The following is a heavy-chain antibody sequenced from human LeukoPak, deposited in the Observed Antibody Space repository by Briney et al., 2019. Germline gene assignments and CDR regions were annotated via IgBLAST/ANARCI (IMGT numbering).Heavy chain of an antibody. CDR3: ARGYRFGSNPDY. CDR1: GYIFTDYY. Sequence: ASVKVSCKASGYIFTDYYIHWVRQAPGQGLEWMGWINPNSGYTNYAQKFQGRVTMTRDTSIGTGYMELSRQTSDDTAVYYCARGYRFGSNPDYWGQGTVVTVSS. J-gene: IGHJ4*02. V-gene: IGHV1-2*02. CDR2: INPNSGYT. D-gene: IGHD3-10*01.